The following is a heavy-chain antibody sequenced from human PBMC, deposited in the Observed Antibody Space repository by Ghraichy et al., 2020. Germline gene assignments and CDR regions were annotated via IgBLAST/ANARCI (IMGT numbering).Heavy chain of an antibody. V-gene: IGHV3-7*01. CDR2: IKQDGSEK. Sequence: GGSLRLSCAASGFTFSSYWMSWVRQAPGKGLEWVANIKQDGSEKYYVDSVKGRFTISRDNAKNSLYLQMNSLRAEDTAVYYCARGGPYYDSSGYYDNWGQGTLVTVSS. J-gene: IGHJ4*02. D-gene: IGHD3-22*01. CDR3: ARGGPYYDSSGYYDN. CDR1: GFTFSSYW.